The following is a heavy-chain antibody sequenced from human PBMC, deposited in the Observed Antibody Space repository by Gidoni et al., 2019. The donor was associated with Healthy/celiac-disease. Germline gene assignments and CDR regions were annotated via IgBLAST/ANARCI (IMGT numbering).Heavy chain of an antibody. V-gene: IGHV3-30-3*01. CDR3: AREAPDTASDY. D-gene: IGHD5-18*01. J-gene: IGHJ4*02. Sequence: QVQLVESGGGVVQPGRSLRLSCAASGFTFRSYAMHWVRQAPGKGLEWVAVISYDGSNKYYADSVKGRFTISRDNSKNTLYLQMNSLRAEDTAVYYCAREAPDTASDYWGQGTLVTVSS. CDR2: ISYDGSNK. CDR1: GFTFRSYA.